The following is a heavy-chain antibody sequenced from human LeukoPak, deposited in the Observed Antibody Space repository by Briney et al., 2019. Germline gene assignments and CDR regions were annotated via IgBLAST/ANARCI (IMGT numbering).Heavy chain of an antibody. CDR2: ITPMFGTA. CDR1: GGTFSSYD. V-gene: IGHV1-69*13. Sequence: SVKVSCKASGGTFSSYDISWVRQAPGQGLEWMGGITPMFGTAKYAQKFQGRVTITAVESMSTAYMELSSLRSEDTAVYYCVLGCSGGSCYPYYFDYWGQGTLVTVSS. CDR3: VLGCSGGSCYPYYFDY. J-gene: IGHJ4*02. D-gene: IGHD2-15*01.